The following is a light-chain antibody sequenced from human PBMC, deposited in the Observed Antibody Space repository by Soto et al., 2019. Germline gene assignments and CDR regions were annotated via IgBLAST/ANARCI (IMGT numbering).Light chain of an antibody. CDR1: QSVSGW. V-gene: IGKV1-5*03. CDR2: KAS. J-gene: IGKJ1*01. CDR3: QHHGT. Sequence: DIQMTQSPSTLSASVGDRVTIPCRASQSVSGWLAWYQQKPGKAPKLLIYKASTLESGVPSRFSGSGSGTEFTLTISTLQPDDFATYYCQHHGTFGQGTKVDIK.